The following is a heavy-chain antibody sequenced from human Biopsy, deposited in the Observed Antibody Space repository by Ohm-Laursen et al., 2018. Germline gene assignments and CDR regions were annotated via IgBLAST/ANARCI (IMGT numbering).Heavy chain of an antibody. CDR1: GFSLTSRGEG. J-gene: IGHJ4*02. Sequence: TQTLTLTCAFSGFSLTSRGEGVGWLRQPPGKAPEWLALIYWDDDKFYNPSLESRLTITKDTSKNQVHLIMTNMDPVDTATYFCVHRRMTPSEFDYWGQGTLVTVSS. V-gene: IGHV2-5*02. CDR2: IYWDDDK. CDR3: VHRRMTPSEFDY.